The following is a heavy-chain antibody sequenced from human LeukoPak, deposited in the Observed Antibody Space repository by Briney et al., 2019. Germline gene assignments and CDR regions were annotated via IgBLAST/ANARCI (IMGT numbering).Heavy chain of an antibody. CDR2: ISYDGSNK. Sequence: QPGGSLRLSCAASGFTFSSYAMHWVRQAPGKGLEWVAVISYDGSNKYYADSVKGRFTISRDNSKNTLYLQMNSLRAEDTAVYYCAKVQGSITIFWFFLDYWGQGTLVTVSS. CDR1: GFTFSSYA. D-gene: IGHD3-9*01. V-gene: IGHV3-30*04. CDR3: AKVQGSITIFWFFLDY. J-gene: IGHJ4*02.